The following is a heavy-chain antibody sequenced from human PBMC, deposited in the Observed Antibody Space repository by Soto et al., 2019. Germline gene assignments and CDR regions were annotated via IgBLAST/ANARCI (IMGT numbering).Heavy chain of an antibody. V-gene: IGHV1-69*06. CDR1: GGTFSSYA. D-gene: IGHD6-13*01. CDR3: ARAGGSSWYEDYYYGMDV. J-gene: IGHJ6*02. Sequence: ASVKVSCKASGGTFSSYAISWVRQAPGQGLEWMGGIIPIFGTANYAQKFQGRVTITADKSTSTAYMELSSLRSDDTAVYYCARAGGSSWYEDYYYGMDVWGQGTTVTVSS. CDR2: IIPIFGTA.